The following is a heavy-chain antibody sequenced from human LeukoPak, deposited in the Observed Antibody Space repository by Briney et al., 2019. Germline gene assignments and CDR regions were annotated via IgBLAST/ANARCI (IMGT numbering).Heavy chain of an antibody. V-gene: IGHV3-23*01. D-gene: IGHD2-15*01. Sequence: GGSLRLSCAASGFTFSSYAMSWVRQAPGKGREWVSAISGSGGSTYYADSVKGRFTISRDNSKNTLYLQMNNLRPDDTAVYFCARGRIGGYVDYWGQGTLVTVSS. CDR2: ISGSGGST. CDR3: ARGRIGGYVDY. J-gene: IGHJ4*02. CDR1: GFTFSSYA.